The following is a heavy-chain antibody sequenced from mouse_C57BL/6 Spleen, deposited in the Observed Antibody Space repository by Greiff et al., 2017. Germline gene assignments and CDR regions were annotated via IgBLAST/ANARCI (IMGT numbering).Heavy chain of an antibody. D-gene: IGHD1-1*01. CDR1: GYTFTDYN. J-gene: IGHJ3*01. V-gene: IGHV1-18*01. CDR3: ARSSIYYYGSPFAY. Sequence: EVQLQQSGPELVKPGASVKIPCKASGYTFTDYNMDWVKQSHGKSLEWIGDINPNNGGTIYTQKFKGKATLTVDKSSSTAYMELRSLTSEDTAVYYCARSSIYYYGSPFAYWGQGTLVTVSA. CDR2: INPNNGGT.